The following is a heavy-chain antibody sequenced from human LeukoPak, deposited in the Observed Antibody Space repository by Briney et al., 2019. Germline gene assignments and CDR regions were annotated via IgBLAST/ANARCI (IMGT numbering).Heavy chain of an antibody. CDR1: GYTFTGYY. D-gene: IGHD4-17*01. CDR3: ARARDYGDYGGLGY. CDR2: INPNSGGT. Sequence: AASVKVSCKASGYTFTGYYLHWVRQAPGQGLEWMGWINPNSGGTNYAQKFQGRVTMTRDTSISTAYMELSRLRSDDTAVYYCARARDYGDYGGLGYWGQGTLVTVSS. J-gene: IGHJ4*02. V-gene: IGHV1-2*02.